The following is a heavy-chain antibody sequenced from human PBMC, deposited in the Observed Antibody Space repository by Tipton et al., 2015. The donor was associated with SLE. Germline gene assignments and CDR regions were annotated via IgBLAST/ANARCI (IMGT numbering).Heavy chain of an antibody. CDR2: IYYSGGT. J-gene: IGHJ3*02. V-gene: IGHV4-59*11. D-gene: IGHD2-15*01. CDR1: GGSISSHY. Sequence: TLSLTCTVSGGSISSHYWSWIRQPPGKGLEWIGYIYYSGGTNYNPSLKSRVTISVDTSKNQFSLKLSSVTAADTAVYYCAREGVVAASFDIWGQGTMVTVSS. CDR3: AREGVVAASFDI.